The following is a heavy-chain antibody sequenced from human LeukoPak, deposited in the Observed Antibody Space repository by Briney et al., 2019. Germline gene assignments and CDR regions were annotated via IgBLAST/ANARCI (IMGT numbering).Heavy chain of an antibody. CDR3: ARSPGYSGSPFDL. D-gene: IGHD5-12*01. V-gene: IGHV4-59*08. J-gene: IGHJ2*01. CDR1: GGSISSYY. CDR2: IYYSWST. Sequence: SEPLSLTCTVSGGSISSYYWSWIRQPPGKGLEWIGYIYYSWSTNYNPSLKSRVTISVDTSKNQFSLKLSSVTAADTAVYYCARSPGYSGSPFDLWGRGTLVTVSS.